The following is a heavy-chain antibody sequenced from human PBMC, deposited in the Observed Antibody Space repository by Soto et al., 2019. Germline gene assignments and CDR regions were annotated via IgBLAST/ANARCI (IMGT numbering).Heavy chain of an antibody. CDR2: IYYSGST. J-gene: IGHJ4*02. D-gene: IGHD6-13*01. CDR1: GGSISSYY. Sequence: SETLSLTCTVSGGSISSYYWSWIRQPPGKGLEWIGYIYYSGSTNYNPSLKSRVTISVDTSKNQFSLKLSSVTAADTAVYYCARVLDQQLVYFDYWGQGTLVTVSS. V-gene: IGHV4-59*01. CDR3: ARVLDQQLVYFDY.